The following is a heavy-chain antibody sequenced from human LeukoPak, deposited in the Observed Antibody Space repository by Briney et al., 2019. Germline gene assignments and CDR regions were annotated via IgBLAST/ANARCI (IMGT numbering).Heavy chain of an antibody. CDR2: IYYSGST. CDR3: AREAYYDYVWGSYRYTRRWFDP. V-gene: IGHV4-59*01. J-gene: IGHJ5*02. D-gene: IGHD3-16*02. Sequence: PSETLSLTCAVYGGSFSTYYWSWIRQPPGKGLEWIGYIYYSGSTNYNPSLKSRVTISVDTSKNQFSLKLSSVTAADTAVYYCAREAYYDYVWGSYRYTRRWFDPWGQGTLVTVSS. CDR1: GGSFSTYY.